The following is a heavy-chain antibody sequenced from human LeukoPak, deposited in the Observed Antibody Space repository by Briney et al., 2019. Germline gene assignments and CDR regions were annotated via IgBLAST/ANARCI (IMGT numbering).Heavy chain of an antibody. CDR1: GGSIGSNSWF. CDR2: IYYSGST. J-gene: IGHJ6*03. V-gene: IGHV4-39*07. D-gene: IGHD1-1*01. Sequence: PSETLSLTCNVSGGSIGSNSWFWGWIRQPPGKGLEWIGSIYYSGSTYYNPSLKGRVTVSLDTSKNQFSLKLSTVTAADTAVYHCVRDRTGGLYYMDVWGKGTTVTVSS. CDR3: VRDRTGGLYYMDV.